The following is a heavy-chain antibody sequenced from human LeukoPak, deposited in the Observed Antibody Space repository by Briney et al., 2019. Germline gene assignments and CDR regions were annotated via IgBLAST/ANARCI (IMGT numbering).Heavy chain of an antibody. J-gene: IGHJ4*02. D-gene: IGHD3-16*01. Sequence: PGGSLRLSCAASGFTFSSNSMNWVRQAPGKGLEWVSVISGSGDNTYYADSVKGRFTISRDNSKNTVYLQMNSLRAEDTAVYYCAKDRTSVITALIGGYWGQGTLVTVSS. V-gene: IGHV3-23*01. CDR3: AKDRTSVITALIGGY. CDR1: GFTFSSNS. CDR2: ISGSGDNT.